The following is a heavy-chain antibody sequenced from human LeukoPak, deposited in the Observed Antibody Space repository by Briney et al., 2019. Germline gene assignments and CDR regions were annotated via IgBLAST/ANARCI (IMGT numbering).Heavy chain of an antibody. CDR3: AKDKGRSSSPHAFDI. D-gene: IGHD6-6*01. Sequence: PGGSLRLSCAASGFTFSSYAMHWVRQAPGKGLEWVSAISGSGGSTYYADSVKGRFTISRDNSKNTLYLQMNSLRAEDTAVYSCAKDKGRSSSPHAFDIWGQGTMVTVS. J-gene: IGHJ3*02. CDR1: GFTFSSYA. V-gene: IGHV3-23*01. CDR2: ISGSGGST.